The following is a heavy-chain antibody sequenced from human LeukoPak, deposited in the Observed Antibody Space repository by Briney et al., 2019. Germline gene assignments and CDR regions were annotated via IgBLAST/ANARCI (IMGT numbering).Heavy chain of an antibody. CDR1: GFTFDDYA. D-gene: IGHD1-26*01. CDR3: AREQWELRQHHYYGMDV. V-gene: IGHV3-9*01. J-gene: IGHJ6*02. CDR2: ISWNSGSI. Sequence: GGSLRLSCAASGFTFDDYAMHWVRQAPGKGLEWVSGISWNSGSIGYADSVKGRFTISRDNAKNSLYLQMNSLRAEDTALYYCAREQWELRQHHYYGMDVWGQGTTVTVSS.